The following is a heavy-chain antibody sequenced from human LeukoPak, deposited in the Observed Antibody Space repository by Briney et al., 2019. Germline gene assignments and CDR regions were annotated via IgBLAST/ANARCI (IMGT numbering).Heavy chain of an antibody. CDR2: ISSSSSYI. V-gene: IGHV3-21*01. Sequence: GGSLRLSCATSGFTFGSYAMNWVRQAPGKGLEWVSSISSSSSYIYYADSVKGRFTISRDNAKNSLYLQMNSLRAEDTAVYYCAHGSGSYYQSFDYWGQGTLVTVSS. CDR3: AHGSGSYYQSFDY. CDR1: GFTFGSYA. J-gene: IGHJ4*02. D-gene: IGHD3-10*01.